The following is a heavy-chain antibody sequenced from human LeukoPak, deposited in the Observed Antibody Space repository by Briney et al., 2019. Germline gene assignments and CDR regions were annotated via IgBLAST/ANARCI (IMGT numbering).Heavy chain of an antibody. CDR2: INHGGST. Sequence: PSETLSLTCAVYGGSFSGYYWSWIRQPPGKGLEWIGEINHGGSTNYNPSLKSRVTISVDTSKNQFSLKLSSVTAADTAVYYCARGGPHYCTNGVCYPIDYWGQGTLVTVSS. J-gene: IGHJ4*02. CDR3: ARGGPHYCTNGVCYPIDY. D-gene: IGHD2-8*01. V-gene: IGHV4-34*01. CDR1: GGSFSGYY.